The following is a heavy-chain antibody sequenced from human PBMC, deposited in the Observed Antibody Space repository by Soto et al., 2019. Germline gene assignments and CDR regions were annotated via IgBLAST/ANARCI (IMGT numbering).Heavy chain of an antibody. CDR1: GFTFSSYW. CDR2: MKQDGSQK. Sequence: EVQLVESGGGLVQPGGSLRLSCVASGFTFSSYWMTWVRQAPGKGLEWVANMKQDGSQKYYVDSVKGRFTISRDNAKNSLYLQMTSLRVEDTAVYYCARGWDGGNPDWYSDLWGRGTLVIVSS. D-gene: IGHD2-15*01. V-gene: IGHV3-7*01. CDR3: ARGWDGGNPDWYSDL. J-gene: IGHJ2*01.